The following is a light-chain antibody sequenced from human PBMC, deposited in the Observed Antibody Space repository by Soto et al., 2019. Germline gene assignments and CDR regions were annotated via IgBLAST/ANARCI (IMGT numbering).Light chain of an antibody. CDR1: QGIGNF. J-gene: IGKJ4*01. CDR3: HRYNSVPLT. CDR2: AAS. Sequence: DIEMTQSPSSLSASLGDTVTITCRASQGIGNFLAWYQQKPGDVPKLLIYAASTVQSGGPSRFSGSGSGTDFTLTISNLQPEDVATYFCHRYNSVPLTFGGGTRVEIK. V-gene: IGKV1-27*01.